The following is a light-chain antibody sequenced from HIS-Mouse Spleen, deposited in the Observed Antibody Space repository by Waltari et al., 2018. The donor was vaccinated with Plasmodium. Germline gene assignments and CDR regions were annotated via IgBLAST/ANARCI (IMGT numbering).Light chain of an antibody. CDR2: RNN. J-gene: IGLJ3*02. CDR1: SSHIGSNY. CDR3: AAWDDSLSGPV. V-gene: IGLV1-47*01. Sequence: QSVLTQPPSASGTPGQRVTISCSGSSSHIGSNYVYWYQQLPGTAPKILLYRNNQRPPGRPDRFSGSRAGTSASLAISGRRSEDEADYYCAAWDDSLSGPVFGGGTKLTVL.